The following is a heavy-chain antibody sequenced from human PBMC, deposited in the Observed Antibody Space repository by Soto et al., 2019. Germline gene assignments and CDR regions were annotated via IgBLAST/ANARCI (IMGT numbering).Heavy chain of an antibody. D-gene: IGHD1-26*01. V-gene: IGHV3-33*01. CDR1: GYTFRNYG. CDR3: ARDRCQGALYTFDY. Sequence: QVQLVESGGGVVQPGRSLRLSCAASGYTFRNYGKHWVRQAPGKGLEWVAAIYYDGKNTFYADSVKGRFTISRDNSKNTVFLQMNSLTADDTGVYYCARDRCQGALYTFDYWGQGTLVTVSS. CDR2: IYYDGKNT. J-gene: IGHJ4*02.